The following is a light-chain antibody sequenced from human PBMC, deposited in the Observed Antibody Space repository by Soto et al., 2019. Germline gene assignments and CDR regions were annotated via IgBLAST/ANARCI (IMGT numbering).Light chain of an antibody. CDR1: SSDVGGYNY. CDR3: SSYTSSSTRV. J-gene: IGLJ3*02. CDR2: EVS. V-gene: IGLV2-14*01. Sequence: QSVLTQPASVSGSPGQSIPLSCTGTSSDVGGYNYVSWYQQHPGKAPKLMISEVSNRPSGVSNRFSGSKSGNTASLTISGLQAEDEADYYCSSYTSSSTRVFGGGTKLTVL.